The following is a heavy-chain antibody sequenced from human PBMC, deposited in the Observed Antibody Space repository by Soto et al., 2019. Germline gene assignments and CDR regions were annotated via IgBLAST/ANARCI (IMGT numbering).Heavy chain of an antibody. CDR1: GFYFSVYA. J-gene: IGHJ4*02. V-gene: IGHV3-23*01. D-gene: IGHD3-22*01. Sequence: GGSLRLSCEASGFYFSVYAMAWVRQAPGKGLEWVSTIADTVGTTYYADSVKGRFTLSRDTSRSTLFLQMNSLRVEDTAVYYCAKAQWLLGGDYFDSWGQGTLVTVSS. CDR3: AKAQWLLGGDYFDS. CDR2: IADTVGTT.